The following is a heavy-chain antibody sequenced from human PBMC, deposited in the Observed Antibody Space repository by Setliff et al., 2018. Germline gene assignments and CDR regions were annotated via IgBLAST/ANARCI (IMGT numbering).Heavy chain of an antibody. Sequence: RASVKVSCKASGGTFSSYGITWVRQAPGQGLEWMGGTIPMFGTTNYAQKFQGRVTIITDTSTSTSYTALSSLTSADTAVYYCAREGVDTRSSTDYRYYMDVWGKGTTVTVSS. CDR3: AREGVDTRSSTDYRYYMDV. D-gene: IGHD5-18*01. V-gene: IGHV1-69*05. CDR2: TIPMFGTT. CDR1: GGTFSSYG. J-gene: IGHJ6*03.